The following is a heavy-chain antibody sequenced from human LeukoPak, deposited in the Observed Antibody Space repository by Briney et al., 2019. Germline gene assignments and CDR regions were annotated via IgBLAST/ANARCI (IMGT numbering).Heavy chain of an antibody. V-gene: IGHV3-30*18. J-gene: IGHJ6*02. CDR3: AKDLGSYCTNGVCYRDYYYGMDV. CDR1: GFTFSSYG. D-gene: IGHD2-8*01. Sequence: PGGSLRLSCAASGFTFSSYGMHWVRQAPGKGLEWVAVISYDGSNKYYADSVKGRFTISRDNSKNTLYLQMNSLRAEDTAVYYCAKDLGSYCTNGVCYRDYYYGMDVWGHGTSVTVSS. CDR2: ISYDGSNK.